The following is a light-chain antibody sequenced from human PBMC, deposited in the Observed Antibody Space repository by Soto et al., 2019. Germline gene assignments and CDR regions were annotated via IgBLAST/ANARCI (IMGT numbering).Light chain of an antibody. CDR1: QGISSY. CDR3: QQLSTSPLT. CDR2: AAS. Sequence: IRLTQSPSSLSSSVGDRVTITCRASQGISSYLAWYQQKPGKAPKLLIYAASTLQSGVPSRFSGSGSGTDSTLTISSLQPEDFATYYCQQLSTSPLTFGGATKV. J-gene: IGKJ4*01. V-gene: IGKV1-9*01.